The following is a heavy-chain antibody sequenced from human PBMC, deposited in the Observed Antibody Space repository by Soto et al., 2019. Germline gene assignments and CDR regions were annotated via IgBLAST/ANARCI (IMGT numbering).Heavy chain of an antibody. CDR1: GFTFGSYW. CDR3: ARAGYCGPGCYYYFDY. Sequence: EVQLVESGGGLVQPGGSLRLSCAVSGFTFGSYWMNWVRLIPGKGLEWVAYIKPDGSATYYVDSVKGRFTISRDNAKNSLYLQMNSPRFEDTSVYYCARAGYCGPGCYYYFDYWGQGTLVTVSS. J-gene: IGHJ4*02. D-gene: IGHD2-21*02. V-gene: IGHV3-7*01. CDR2: IKPDGSAT.